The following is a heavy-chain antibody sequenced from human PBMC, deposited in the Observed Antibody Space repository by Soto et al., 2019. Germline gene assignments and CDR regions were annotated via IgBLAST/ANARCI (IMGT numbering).Heavy chain of an antibody. CDR3: GAAGGYYDSSGIGSTSHDY. CDR1: GFTFTSYY. CDR2: VVVGSGNT. Sequence: ASVKVSCKASGFTFTSYYVKWVLQARAQRLVWIGWVVVGSGNTTYAQNSQERVTITRDMPTSTAYIQLISLRSEDKAVYYYGAAGGYYDSSGIGSTSHDYWGQGTLVTVSS. D-gene: IGHD3-22*01. V-gene: IGHV1-58*01. J-gene: IGHJ4*02.